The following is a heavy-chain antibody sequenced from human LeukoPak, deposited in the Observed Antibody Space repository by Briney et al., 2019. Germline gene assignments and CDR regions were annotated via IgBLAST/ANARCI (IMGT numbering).Heavy chain of an antibody. Sequence: GASVKVSCKASGYTFTSYGISWVRQAPGQGLEWMGWISAYNGNTNYAQKLQGRVTMTTDTSTSTAYMELRSLRSDDTAVYYCARAYDSSGYRSYNWFDPWGQGTLVTVSS. CDR2: ISAYNGNT. V-gene: IGHV1-18*01. J-gene: IGHJ5*02. CDR3: ARAYDSSGYRSYNWFDP. D-gene: IGHD3-22*01. CDR1: GYTFTSYG.